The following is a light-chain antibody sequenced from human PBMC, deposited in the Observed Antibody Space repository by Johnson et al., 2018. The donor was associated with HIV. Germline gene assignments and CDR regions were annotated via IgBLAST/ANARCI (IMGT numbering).Light chain of an antibody. J-gene: IGLJ1*01. Sequence: QSVLTQPASVSAASGQKVNISCSGSSSNIGNYYVSWYQHLPGTAPKLLIYDNNKRPSGIPDRFSGSKYGTSATLGIAGLQTGDEADYFCGTWDNILNVYVFGTGTKATVL. CDR1: SSNIGNYY. V-gene: IGLV1-51*01. CDR2: DNN. CDR3: GTWDNILNVYV.